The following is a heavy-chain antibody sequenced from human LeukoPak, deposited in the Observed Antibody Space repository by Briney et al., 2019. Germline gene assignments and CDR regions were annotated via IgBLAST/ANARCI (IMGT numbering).Heavy chain of an antibody. J-gene: IGHJ4*02. V-gene: IGHV4-39*07. CDR1: GGSISSRSYY. CDR3: ARDRVMYSSGWLYYFDY. Sequence: PSETLSLTCTVSGGSISSRSYYWGWMRQPPGRGLEWIGSIDYSGSTYYNPSLKRRVTISVDTSKNQISLKLSSVTAADTAVYYCARDRVMYSSGWLYYFDYWGQGTLVTVSS. D-gene: IGHD6-19*01. CDR2: IDYSGST.